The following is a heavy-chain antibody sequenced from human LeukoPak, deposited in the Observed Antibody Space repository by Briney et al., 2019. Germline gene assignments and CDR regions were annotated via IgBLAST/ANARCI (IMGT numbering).Heavy chain of an antibody. CDR1: GYTFTSYY. CDR3: ARAPLRYYDSSGYYPTYYYGMDV. V-gene: IGHV1-46*01. Sequence: ASVKVSCKASGYTFTSYYMHWVRQAPGQGLEWMGIINPSGGSTSYAQKFQGRVTMTRDTSTSTVYMELSSLRSEDTAVYYCARAPLRYYDSSGYYPTYYYGMDVWGQGTTVTVSS. D-gene: IGHD3-22*01. CDR2: INPSGGST. J-gene: IGHJ6*02.